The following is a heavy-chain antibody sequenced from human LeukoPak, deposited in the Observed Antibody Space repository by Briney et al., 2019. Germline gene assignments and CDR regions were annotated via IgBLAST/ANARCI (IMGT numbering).Heavy chain of an antibody. CDR3: ARSSRRRSNFFDY. D-gene: IGHD6-6*01. CDR1: GFTFSDYF. V-gene: IGHV3-11*01. CDR2: ISRTGDTP. Sequence: PGGSLRLSCEASGFTFSDYFMSWVRQAPGRGLECISYISRTGDTPRYADSVKGRFTLSRDNAKNSLSLQIDSLRAEDTAVYYCARSSRRRSNFFDYWGPGTVVTVSS. J-gene: IGHJ4*02.